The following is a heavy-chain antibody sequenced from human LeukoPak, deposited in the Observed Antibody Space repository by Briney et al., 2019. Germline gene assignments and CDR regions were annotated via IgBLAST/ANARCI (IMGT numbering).Heavy chain of an antibody. CDR2: ISSSAGST. J-gene: IGHJ4*02. V-gene: IGHV3-23*01. Sequence: GGSLRLSCVASGFTFSSYGMTWVRQATGKGPEWVSVISSSAGSTYHADSVKGRFTISRDNTKNSLYLQMNSLRAEDTAVYYCVQDVSTATGGHWGQGTLVAVSS. CDR3: VQDVSTATGGH. CDR1: GFTFSSYG. D-gene: IGHD2-2*01.